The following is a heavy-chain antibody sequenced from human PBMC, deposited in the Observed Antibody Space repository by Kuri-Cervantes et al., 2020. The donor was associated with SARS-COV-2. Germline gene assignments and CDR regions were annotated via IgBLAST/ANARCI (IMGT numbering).Heavy chain of an antibody. Sequence: GESLKISCAASGFTFSSYAMHWVRQAPGKGLEWVAVISYDGSNKYYADSVKGRFTISRDNSKNTLYLQMTSLRAEDTAVYYCARDGGDAFDIWGQGTMVTVSS. CDR3: ARDGGDAFDI. CDR1: GFTFSSYA. D-gene: IGHD3-16*01. V-gene: IGHV3-30-3*01. CDR2: ISYDGSNK. J-gene: IGHJ3*02.